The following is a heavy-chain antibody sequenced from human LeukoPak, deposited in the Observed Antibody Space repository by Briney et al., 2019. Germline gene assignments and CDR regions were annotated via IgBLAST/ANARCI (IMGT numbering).Heavy chain of an antibody. Sequence: SETLSLTCTVSGGSIRSGSYYWSWIRQPAGKGLEWIGRIHTSGSTNYNPSLKSRVTISVDTSKNQFSLKLSSVTAADTAVYYCARDRTGYYDSSGYPLDAFDIWGQGTMVTVSS. J-gene: IGHJ3*02. CDR1: GGSIRSGSYY. V-gene: IGHV4-61*02. CDR2: IHTSGST. D-gene: IGHD3-22*01. CDR3: ARDRTGYYDSSGYPLDAFDI.